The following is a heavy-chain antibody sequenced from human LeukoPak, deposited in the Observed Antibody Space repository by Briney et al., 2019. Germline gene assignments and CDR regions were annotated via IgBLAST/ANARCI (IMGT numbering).Heavy chain of an antibody. CDR3: TTELDVRPNHY. J-gene: IGHJ4*02. CDR1: GFTFSNDW. V-gene: IGHV3-15*01. D-gene: IGHD1-14*01. Sequence: GGSLRLSCAASGFTFSNDWMSWVRQAPGKGLEWVGRIKSKTYGATTDYAAPVKGTFTISRDDSKTTLYLQMNSLKSEDTAVYYCTTELDVRPNHYWGQGTLVTVSS. CDR2: IKSKTYGATT.